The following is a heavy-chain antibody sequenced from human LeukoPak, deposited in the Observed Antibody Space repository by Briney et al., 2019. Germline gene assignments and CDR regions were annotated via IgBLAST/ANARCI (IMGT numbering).Heavy chain of an antibody. CDR2: IIPIFGTA. J-gene: IGHJ5*02. CDR1: GGTFSSYA. D-gene: IGHD4-11*01. V-gene: IGHV1-69*05. CDR3: ARDHLTTVTTYLWFDP. Sequence: SVKVSCKASGGTFSSYAISWVRQAPGQGLEWMGGIIPIFGTANYAQKFQGRVTITTDESTSTAYMELSSLRSEDTAVYYCARDHLTTVTTYLWFDPWGQGTLVTVSS.